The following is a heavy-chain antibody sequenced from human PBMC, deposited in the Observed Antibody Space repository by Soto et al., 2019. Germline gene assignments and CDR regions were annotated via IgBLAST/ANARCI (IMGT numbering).Heavy chain of an antibody. Sequence: EVQLVESGGGLVQPGGSLRLSCAASGFTSISYWMHWVRQAPGKWLVWVSRISNDGNRTNYVDYVKGRFTISIDNAKNTMYLEMNSLRAEDTAVYYCARDWYYYDTSDHFSADAFDIWGQWTTVTVSS. V-gene: IGHV3-74*01. CDR3: ARDWYYYDTSDHFSADAFDI. D-gene: IGHD3-22*01. J-gene: IGHJ3*02. CDR1: GFTSISYW. CDR2: ISNDGNRT.